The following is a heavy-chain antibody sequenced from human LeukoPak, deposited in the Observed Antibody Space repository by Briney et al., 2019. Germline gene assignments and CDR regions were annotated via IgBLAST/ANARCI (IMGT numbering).Heavy chain of an antibody. V-gene: IGHV4-34*01. CDR1: GGSFSGYY. CDR2: INHSGST. CDR3: ARGFSWAAAGHFDY. Sequence: PSETLSLTCAVYGGSFSGYYWSWIRQPPGKGLEWIGEINHSGSTNYNPFLKSRVTISVDTSKNQFSLKLSSVTAADTAVYYCARGFSWAAAGHFDYWGQGTLVTVSS. D-gene: IGHD6-13*01. J-gene: IGHJ4*02.